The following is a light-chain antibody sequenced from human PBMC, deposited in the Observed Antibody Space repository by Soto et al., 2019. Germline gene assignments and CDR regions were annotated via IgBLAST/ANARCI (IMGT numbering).Light chain of an antibody. CDR3: QQSYSTRLT. CDR1: QSVSGY. CDR2: AAS. V-gene: IGKV1-39*01. Sequence: DIQMTQSPSSLSASVGDRVTITCRTSQSVSGYLNWYQQEPGKAPKLLIYAASSLQSGVPSRFSGSGSGTDFTLTISSLQPEDFATYYCQQSYSTRLTFGGGTKVDIK. J-gene: IGKJ4*01.